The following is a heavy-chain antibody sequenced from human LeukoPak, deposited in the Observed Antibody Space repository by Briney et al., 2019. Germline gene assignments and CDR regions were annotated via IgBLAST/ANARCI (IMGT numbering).Heavy chain of an antibody. CDR1: RFTFSNYA. J-gene: IGHJ4*02. CDR3: ADLHDSSGYHTRGY. Sequence: GGSLRLSCAASRFTFSNYAMSWVRQAPGKGLEWVSVMYRGGGTYYADSVRGRFTVSRDNSKNTMYLQMNSLRAEDTAVYYCADLHDSSGYHTRGYWGQGTLVTVSS. D-gene: IGHD3-22*01. V-gene: IGHV3-66*01. CDR2: MYRGGGT.